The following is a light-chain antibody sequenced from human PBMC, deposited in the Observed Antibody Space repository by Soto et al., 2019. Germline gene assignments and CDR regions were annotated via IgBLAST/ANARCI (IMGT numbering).Light chain of an antibody. Sequence: EIVLTQSPGTLSLCPWEIATLSCRASQSVNIYLAWYQQKPGQAPRLLIYDASNRATGIPARFSGSGSGTDFTLTISSLEPEDIAVYYRQQRRNWRVTFGGGTKVDIK. V-gene: IGKV3-11*01. CDR2: DAS. CDR3: QQRRNWRVT. CDR1: QSVNIY. J-gene: IGKJ4*01.